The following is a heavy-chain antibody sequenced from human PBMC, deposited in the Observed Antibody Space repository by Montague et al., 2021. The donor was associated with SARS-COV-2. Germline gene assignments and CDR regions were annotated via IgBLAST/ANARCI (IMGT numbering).Heavy chain of an antibody. Sequence: SETLSLTCTVSGCSISSYYWSWIRQPPGKGLEWIGYIYYSGSTNXXPSLKSRVTISVDTSKNQFSLKLSSVTAADTAVYYCAREDYSNAWFDPWGQGTLVTVSS. J-gene: IGHJ5*02. D-gene: IGHD4-11*01. CDR3: AREDYSNAWFDP. CDR2: IYYSGST. CDR1: GCSISSYY. V-gene: IGHV4-59*01.